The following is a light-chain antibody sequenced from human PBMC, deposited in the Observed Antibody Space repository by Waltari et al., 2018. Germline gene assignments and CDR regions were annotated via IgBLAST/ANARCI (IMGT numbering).Light chain of an antibody. Sequence: QSALTQPASVSGSPGQSITISCTGTSSDVGGYDYVSWYQQYPGKAPKLLILAVARRPSVVPNWFSASNSGNTASLTISGRQAEDEADYHCSSYTSSSALVFGGGTKLTVL. CDR1: SSDVGGYDY. CDR2: AVA. J-gene: IGLJ3*02. CDR3: SSYTSSSALV. V-gene: IGLV2-14*01.